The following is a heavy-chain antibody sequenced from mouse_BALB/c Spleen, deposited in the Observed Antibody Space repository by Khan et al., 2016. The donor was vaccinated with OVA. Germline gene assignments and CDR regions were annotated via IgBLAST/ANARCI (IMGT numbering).Heavy chain of an antibody. Sequence: QVQLKESGPGLVAPSQSLSITCTISGFSLTNYGVPWVRQPPGKGLEWLVVIWSDGSTTYNSALKSRLTISKDNSKSQVFLKVNSLQTDDTAMYFCARQPYYHYNIMDYWGQGTSVTVSS. CDR1: GFSLTNYG. CDR3: ARQPYYHYNIMDY. D-gene: IGHD2-4*01. V-gene: IGHV2-6-1*01. CDR2: IWSDGST. J-gene: IGHJ4*01.